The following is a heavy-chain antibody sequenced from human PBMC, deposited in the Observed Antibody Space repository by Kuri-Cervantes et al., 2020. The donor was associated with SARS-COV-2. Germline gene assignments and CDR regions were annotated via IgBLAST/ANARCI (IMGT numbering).Heavy chain of an antibody. Sequence: SETLSLTCTVSGGSISSSSYYWGWIRQPPGKGLEWIGSIYYSGSTYYNPPLKSRVTISVDTSKNQFSLKLSSVTAADTAVYYCARHVGYCSSTSCRQGIWFDPWGQGTLVTVSS. CDR2: IYYSGST. CDR1: GGSISSSSYY. V-gene: IGHV4-39*01. J-gene: IGHJ5*02. CDR3: ARHVGYCSSTSCRQGIWFDP. D-gene: IGHD2-2*01.